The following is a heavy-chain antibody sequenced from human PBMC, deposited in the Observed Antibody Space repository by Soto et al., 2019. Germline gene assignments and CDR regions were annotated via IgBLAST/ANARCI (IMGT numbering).Heavy chain of an antibody. CDR3: ARGIKYGAYSRWFDP. Sequence: ASGKVSCKASGYTFTSYDINWVRQATGQGLEYLGSMNPNSGNTGYVQKFQGRVTMTRDTSISTAYMELSSLRSEDSAVYFCARGIKYGAYSRWFDPWGQGTLVTVSS. CDR1: GYTFTSYD. V-gene: IGHV1-8*01. CDR2: MNPNSGNT. D-gene: IGHD4-17*01. J-gene: IGHJ5*02.